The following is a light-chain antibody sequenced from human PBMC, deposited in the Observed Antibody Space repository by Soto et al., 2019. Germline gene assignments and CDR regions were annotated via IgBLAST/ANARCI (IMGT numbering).Light chain of an antibody. Sequence: EVVLTQSPATLSLSPGDRAAISCQASQSVHNFLAWYQQKPGKAPRLLIYGASNRAAGSLARFRGSGSWTAFTLIINSLEPEDFAVYYCQQRPNWPPITFGQGTRLEIK. CDR1: QSVHNF. J-gene: IGKJ5*01. CDR2: GAS. CDR3: QQRPNWPPIT. V-gene: IGKV3-11*01.